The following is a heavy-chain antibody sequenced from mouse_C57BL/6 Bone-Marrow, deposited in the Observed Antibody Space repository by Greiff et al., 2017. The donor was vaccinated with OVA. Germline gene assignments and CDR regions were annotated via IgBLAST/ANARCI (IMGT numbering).Heavy chain of an antibody. V-gene: IGHV1-54*01. CDR3: ARDGNYWYFDV. D-gene: IGHD2-1*01. Sequence: VQLQQSGAELVRPGTSVKVSCKASGYAFTNYLIEWVKQRPGQGLEWIGVINPGSGGTKYNEKFKGKATLTADKSSSTAYMQLSSLTSEDSAVYFCARDGNYWYFDVWGTGTTVTVSS. CDR2: INPGSGGT. CDR1: GYAFTNYL. J-gene: IGHJ1*03.